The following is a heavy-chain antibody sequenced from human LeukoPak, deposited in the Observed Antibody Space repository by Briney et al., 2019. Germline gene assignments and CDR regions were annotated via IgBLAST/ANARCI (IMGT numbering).Heavy chain of an antibody. D-gene: IGHD6-19*01. Sequence: PGGSLRLSCAASGFTFSDYYMSWIRQAPGKGLEWVSYISSSGSTIYYADSMKGRFTISRDNAKNSLYLQMNSLRAEDTAVYYCARVSKRAYSSGWYGGSWFDPWGQGTLVTVSS. CDR3: ARVSKRAYSSGWYGGSWFDP. V-gene: IGHV3-11*01. CDR2: ISSSGSTI. J-gene: IGHJ5*02. CDR1: GFTFSDYY.